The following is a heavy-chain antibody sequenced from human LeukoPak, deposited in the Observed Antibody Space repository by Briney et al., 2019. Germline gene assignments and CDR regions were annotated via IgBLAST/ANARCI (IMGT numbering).Heavy chain of an antibody. CDR2: ISYSGTS. CDR3: ARGLVATRDFDP. Sequence: TSETLSLTCTVSGGSISSGDYYWSWIRQPPGKGLEGIGYISYSGTSYYNPSLRSRIAISVDTSKNHFSLRLSSVTAADTAVYYCARGLVATRDFDPWGQGTLVTVSS. J-gene: IGHJ5*02. D-gene: IGHD5-12*01. V-gene: IGHV4-30-4*01. CDR1: GGSISSGDYY.